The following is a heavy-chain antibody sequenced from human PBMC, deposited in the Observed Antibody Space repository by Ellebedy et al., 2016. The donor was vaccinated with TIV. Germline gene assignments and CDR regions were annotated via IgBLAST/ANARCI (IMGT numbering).Heavy chain of an antibody. D-gene: IGHD2-21*01. Sequence: GGSLRLXXAASGFTFSDYDMHWVRQAPGKGLEWVAVISYDGSNKYYADSVKGRFTISRDNSKNTLYLQMNSLRAEDTAVYYCARGVSAITGPHYGMDVWGQGTTVTVSS. J-gene: IGHJ6*02. V-gene: IGHV3-30*04. CDR1: GFTFSDYD. CDR2: ISYDGSNK. CDR3: ARGVSAITGPHYGMDV.